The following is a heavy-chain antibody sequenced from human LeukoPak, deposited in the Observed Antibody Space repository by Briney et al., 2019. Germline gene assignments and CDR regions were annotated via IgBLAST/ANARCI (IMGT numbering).Heavy chain of an antibody. CDR2: IIPIFGTA. CDR3: ARSREDYDFWSGYHFPQEIDP. D-gene: IGHD3-3*01. CDR1: GDTFSSYA. V-gene: IGHV1-69*01. J-gene: IGHJ5*02. Sequence: GSSVKVSCKASGDTFSSYAISWVRQAPGQGLEWMGGIIPIFGTANYAQKFQGRVTITADESTSTAYMELSSLRSEDTAVYYCARSREDYDFWSGYHFPQEIDPWGQGTLVTVSS.